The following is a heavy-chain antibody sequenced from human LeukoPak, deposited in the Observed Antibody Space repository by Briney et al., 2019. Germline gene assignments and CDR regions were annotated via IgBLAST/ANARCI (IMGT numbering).Heavy chain of an antibody. CDR2: INHSGST. J-gene: IGHJ4*02. V-gene: IGHV4-34*01. CDR3: ARSGGNIDY. D-gene: IGHD2-15*01. CDR1: GGSFSNYY. Sequence: SETLSLTCAVYGGSFSNYYWSWIRQPPGKGLEWIGEINHSGSTNYNPSLKSRVTISVDTSKNQFSLKLSSVTAADTAVYYCARSGGNIDYWGQGTLVTVSS.